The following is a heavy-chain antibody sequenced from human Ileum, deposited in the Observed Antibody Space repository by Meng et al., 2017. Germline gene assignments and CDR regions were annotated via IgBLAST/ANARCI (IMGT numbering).Heavy chain of an antibody. V-gene: IGHV4-30-4*01. CDR2: TYYNGSP. CDR1: GGSFSSDNYY. D-gene: IGHD3-10*01. J-gene: IGHJ4*02. CDR3: ARERRRYYGSGSFDY. Sequence: QVQLQESGPGLVKPSQTLSLTCSFSGGSFSSDNYYWTWIRQTPGKGLEWIGLTYYNGSPFYNPSLRSRVTISVDTSKDQFSLKLTSVTAADTAVYYCARERRRYYGSGSFDYWGQGILVTVSS.